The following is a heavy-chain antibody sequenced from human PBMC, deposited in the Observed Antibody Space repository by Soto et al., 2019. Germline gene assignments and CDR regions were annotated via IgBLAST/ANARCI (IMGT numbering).Heavy chain of an antibody. V-gene: IGHV4-59*01. D-gene: IGHD4-17*01. Sequence: PSETLSLTCIISGGSISSYYWSWIRQPRGKGLEWIGNIYYSGSTNYNPSRKSRVTISVDTSKNQFSLKLSSVTAADTAVYYCARVGGYYGDYPNFDYWGQGALVTVSS. CDR3: ARVGGYYGDYPNFDY. J-gene: IGHJ4*02. CDR1: GGSISSYY. CDR2: IYYSGST.